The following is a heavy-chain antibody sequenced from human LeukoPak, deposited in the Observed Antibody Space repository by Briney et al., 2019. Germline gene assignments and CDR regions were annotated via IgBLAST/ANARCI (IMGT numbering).Heavy chain of an antibody. CDR1: GYTFTSYV. CDR3: ARDGDG. J-gene: IGHJ3*01. V-gene: IGHV1-18*01. Sequence: ASVKVSCKASGYTFTSYVISWVREAPGQGLEWMGRNSAYNGNTNYAQKLQSRVTMTTDTCTRTAYVELRSLRSDDRDVYCWARDGDGWGQGTMVTVSS. CDR2: NSAYNGNT.